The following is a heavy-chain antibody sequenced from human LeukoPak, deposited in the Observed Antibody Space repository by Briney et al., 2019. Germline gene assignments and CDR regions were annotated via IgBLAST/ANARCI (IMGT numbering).Heavy chain of an antibody. V-gene: IGHV4-39*07. CDR3: ARRIKFVLRYFDWSESPFDY. CDR2: IYYSGST. D-gene: IGHD3-9*01. J-gene: IGHJ4*02. Sequence: PSETLPLTCTVSGGSISSSSYYWGWIRQPPGKGLEWIGSIYYSGSTYYNPSLKSRVTISVDTSKNQFSLKLSSVTAADTAVYYCARRIKFVLRYFDWSESPFDYWGQGTLVTVSS. CDR1: GGSISSSSYY.